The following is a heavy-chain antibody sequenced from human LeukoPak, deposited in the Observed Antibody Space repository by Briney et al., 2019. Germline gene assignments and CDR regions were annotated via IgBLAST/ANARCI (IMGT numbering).Heavy chain of an antibody. Sequence: PGGSLSFSCAASGFTFSGSTVHWVRQASGRGLEWVGHIRPKANNYATAYAASVKGRFAISRDDSKNTAYLQLNSLKTEDTAVYYCSRHEALPGDYWGQGTLVTVSS. D-gene: IGHD2-21*02. CDR3: SRHEALPGDY. CDR2: IRPKANNYAT. V-gene: IGHV3-73*01. CDR1: GFTFSGST. J-gene: IGHJ4*02.